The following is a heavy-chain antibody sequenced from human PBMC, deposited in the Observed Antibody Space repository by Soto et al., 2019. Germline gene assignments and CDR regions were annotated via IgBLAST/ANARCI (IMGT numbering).Heavy chain of an antibody. Sequence: KPSETLSLTCTVSCGSISSYYWSWIRQPPGKGLEWIGYIYYSGSTNYNPSLKSRVTISVDTSKNQFSLKLSSVTAADTAVYYCARERVAGSYYYYGMDVWGQGTTVTVSS. CDR2: IYYSGST. V-gene: IGHV4-59*01. D-gene: IGHD3-3*01. CDR1: CGSISSYY. J-gene: IGHJ6*02. CDR3: ARERVAGSYYYYGMDV.